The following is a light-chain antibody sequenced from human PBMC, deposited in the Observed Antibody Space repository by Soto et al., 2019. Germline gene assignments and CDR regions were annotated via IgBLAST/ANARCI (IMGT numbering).Light chain of an antibody. CDR2: WAS. CDR1: QSVLYSSNNKNY. J-gene: IGKJ2*01. CDR3: QQYYSTPYT. Sequence: DIVLTQSPDSLAVSLGERATINCKSSQSVLYSSNNKNYLAWYQQKPGQPPKLLIYWASTRESGVPDRFSGRGSGTDITLTISRLQALDVAVYYCQQYYSTPYTFGQGTKLEIK. V-gene: IGKV4-1*01.